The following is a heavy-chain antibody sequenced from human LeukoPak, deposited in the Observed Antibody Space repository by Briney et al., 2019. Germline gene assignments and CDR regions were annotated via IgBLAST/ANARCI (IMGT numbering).Heavy chain of an antibody. J-gene: IGHJ5*02. CDR3: ARGEMSGSTAARFDP. CDR1: GGSFSGYY. CDR2: INHSGST. D-gene: IGHD3-3*01. V-gene: IGHV4-34*01. Sequence: SETLSLTCAVYGGSFSGYYWSWIRQPPGKGLEWIGEINHSGSTNYNPSLKSRVTISVDTSKNQFSLKLSSVTAADTAVYYCARGEMSGSTAARFDPWGQGTLVTVSS.